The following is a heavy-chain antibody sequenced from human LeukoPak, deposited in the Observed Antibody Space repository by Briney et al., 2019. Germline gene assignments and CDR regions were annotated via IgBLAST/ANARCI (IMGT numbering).Heavy chain of an antibody. J-gene: IGHJ4*02. D-gene: IGHD2-8*01. Sequence: PSETLSLTCTVSGGSISSYYWSWIRQPAGKGLEWIGRIYTSGSTNYNPSLKSRVTMSVDTSKNQFSLKLSSVTAADTAVYYCARDCTNGVCYTFDYWGQGTLVTVSS. CDR2: IYTSGST. CDR3: ARDCTNGVCYTFDY. CDR1: GGSISSYY. V-gene: IGHV4-4*07.